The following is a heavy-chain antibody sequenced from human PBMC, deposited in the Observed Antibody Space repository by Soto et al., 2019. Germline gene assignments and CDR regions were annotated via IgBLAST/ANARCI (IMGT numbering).Heavy chain of an antibody. CDR3: ATVRWELHDAFAI. CDR1: GGSISTGGYY. V-gene: IGHV4-31*03. Sequence: QVQLQESGPGLVKPSQTLSLTCTVSGGSISTGGYYWSWIRQHPGRGLEWIGYIYHSGMTFSNPSLQSRVAISIATSENQFSLKLSSVTAADPAVYSCATVRWELHDAFAIWGHGTMVSVSS. D-gene: IGHD4-17*01. J-gene: IGHJ3*02. CDR2: IYHSGMT.